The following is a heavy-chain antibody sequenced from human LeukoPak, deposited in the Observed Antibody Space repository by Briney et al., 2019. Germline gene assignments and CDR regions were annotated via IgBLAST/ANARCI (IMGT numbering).Heavy chain of an antibody. CDR1: GYTFTSYD. D-gene: IGHD3-9*01. CDR2: MNPNSGGT. J-gene: IGHJ4*02. CDR3: ARGDILTVDY. V-gene: IGHV1-2*02. Sequence: ASVKVSCKASGYTFTSYDINWVRQATGQGLEWMGWMNPNSGGTNYAQKFQGRVTMTRDTSISTAYMELSRLRSDDTAVYYCARGDILTVDYWGQGTLVTVSS.